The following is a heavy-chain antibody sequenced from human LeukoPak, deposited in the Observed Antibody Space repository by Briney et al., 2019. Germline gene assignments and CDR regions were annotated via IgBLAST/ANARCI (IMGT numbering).Heavy chain of an antibody. V-gene: IGHV3-23*01. D-gene: IGHD2-2*01. J-gene: IGHJ4*02. CDR1: GFTFSSYA. CDR3: AKDMGYCSSATCYGLDY. Sequence: GGSLRLSCAASGFTFSSYAMSWVRQAPGKGLEWVSTVSGGGGTTYYADSVKGRFTISRDNSKNTLFLQMNSLRAEDTAIYYCAKDMGYCSSATCYGLDYWGQGTLVTVSS. CDR2: VSGGGGTT.